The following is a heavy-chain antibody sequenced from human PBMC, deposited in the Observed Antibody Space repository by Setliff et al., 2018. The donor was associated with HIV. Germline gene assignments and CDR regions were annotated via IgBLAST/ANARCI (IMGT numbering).Heavy chain of an antibody. CDR3: ARDADYGFWSGYWRYFDY. Sequence: ASVKVSCKASGYTFTSYAIHWVRQAPGQRLEWMGWITVGDGNTKYSQKFQGRVTITTDTSASTAYMELSSLRSEDTAVYYCARDADYGFWSGYWRYFDYWGQGTLVTVSS. V-gene: IGHV1-3*01. D-gene: IGHD3-3*01. CDR1: GYTFTSYA. J-gene: IGHJ4*02. CDR2: ITVGDGNT.